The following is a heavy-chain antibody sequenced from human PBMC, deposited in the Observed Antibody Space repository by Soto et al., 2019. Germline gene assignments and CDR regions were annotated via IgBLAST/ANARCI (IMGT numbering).Heavy chain of an antibody. CDR3: ARADLDY. CDR2: MNPNSGNT. J-gene: IGHJ4*02. Sequence: ASVKVSCKASGYTFTSYGISWVRQAPGQGLEWMGWMNPNSGNTGYAQKFQGRVTMTRNTSISAAYMELSSLRSEDTAVYYCARADLDYWGQGTLVTVSS. CDR1: GYTFTSYG. V-gene: IGHV1-8*02.